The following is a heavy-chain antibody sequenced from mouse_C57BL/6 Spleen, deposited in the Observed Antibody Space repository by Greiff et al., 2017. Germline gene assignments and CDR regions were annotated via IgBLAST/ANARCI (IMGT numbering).Heavy chain of an antibody. CDR1: GYTFTDYE. CDR2: IDPETGGT. Sequence: VQLQQSGAELVRPGASVTLSCKASGYTFTDYEMHWVKQTPVHGLEWIGAIDPETGGTAYNQKFKGKAILTADKSSSTAYMELRSLTSGDSAVYYCTRSGDYWGQGTSVTVSS. V-gene: IGHV1-15*01. CDR3: TRSGDY. J-gene: IGHJ4*01.